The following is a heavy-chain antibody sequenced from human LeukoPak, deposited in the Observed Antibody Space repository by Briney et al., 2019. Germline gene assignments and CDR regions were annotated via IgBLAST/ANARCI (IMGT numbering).Heavy chain of an antibody. V-gene: IGHV3-74*01. D-gene: IGHD3-3*02. CDR3: ARGLRAILLDY. CDR1: GFIFTKYL. J-gene: IGHJ4*02. CDR2: INPDWRTT. Sequence: GGSLRLSCAASGFIFTKYLLFWVRQAPGKGLAWVSGINPDWRTTTYADSVKGRFTIPRDNANDTLYLQMSSLRAEDTAIYYCARGLRAILLDYSGQGTLVTVSS.